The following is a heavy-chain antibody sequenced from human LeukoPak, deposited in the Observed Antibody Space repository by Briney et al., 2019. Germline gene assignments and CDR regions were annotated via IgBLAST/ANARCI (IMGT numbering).Heavy chain of an antibody. CDR2: INPNSGGT. Sequence: ASVKVSCKASGYTFTGYYMHWVRQAPGQGLEWMGWINPNSGGTNYAQKFQGRVTMTRDTSISTAYMELSRLRSDDTAVYYCAGALVRTTVTNNWFDPWGQGTLVTVSS. V-gene: IGHV1-2*02. J-gene: IGHJ5*02. D-gene: IGHD4-17*01. CDR1: GYTFTGYY. CDR3: AGALVRTTVTNNWFDP.